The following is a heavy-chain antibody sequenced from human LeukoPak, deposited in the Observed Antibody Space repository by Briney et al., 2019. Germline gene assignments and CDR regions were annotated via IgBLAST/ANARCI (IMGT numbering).Heavy chain of an antibody. V-gene: IGHV4-4*09. Sequence: SETLSLTCTVSGVSISSYYWSWIRQPPGKGLEWIGYIYTSGSTNYNPSLKSRVTISVDTSKNQFSLKLSSVTAADTAVYYCAGYSSSSGLNTWGQGTLVTVSS. CDR3: AGYSSSSGLNT. CDR2: IYTSGST. CDR1: GVSISSYY. D-gene: IGHD6-6*01. J-gene: IGHJ5*02.